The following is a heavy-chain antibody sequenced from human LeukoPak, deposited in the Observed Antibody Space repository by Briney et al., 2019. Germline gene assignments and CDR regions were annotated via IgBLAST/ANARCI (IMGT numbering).Heavy chain of an antibody. CDR1: GFTFSDYY. CDR3: ARVSSQQLK. V-gene: IGHV3-11*01. Sequence: GGSLILSCAASGFTFSDYYMSWIRQAPGKGLEWISYISRSGSTCFQAAAVKRRFTIYLDNAKNTLYLQMNNLRVEDTAVYYCARVSSQQLKWGQGTLVTVSS. CDR2: ISRSGSTC. D-gene: IGHD6-13*01. J-gene: IGHJ4*02.